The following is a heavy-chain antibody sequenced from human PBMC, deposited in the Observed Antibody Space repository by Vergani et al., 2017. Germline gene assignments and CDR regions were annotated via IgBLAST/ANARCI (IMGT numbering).Heavy chain of an antibody. D-gene: IGHD1-14*01. CDR2: ISSSSSYT. Sequence: QVQLVESGGGLVKPGGSLRLSCAASGFTFSDYYMSWIRQAPGKGLEWVSYISSSSSYTNYADSVKGRFTISRDNAKNSLYLQMNSLRAEDTAVYYWARVYPEYFFDYWGEGTLIAGSA. CDR3: ARVYPEYFFDY. J-gene: IGHJ4*02. V-gene: IGHV3-11*05. CDR1: GFTFSDYY.